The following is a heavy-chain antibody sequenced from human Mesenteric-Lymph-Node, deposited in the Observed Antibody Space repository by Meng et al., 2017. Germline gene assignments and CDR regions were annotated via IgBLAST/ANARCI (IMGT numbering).Heavy chain of an antibody. CDR2: ISSTGRTI. D-gene: IGHD2-15*01. J-gene: IGHJ4*02. Sequence: GESLKISCAASGFTFSSYEMNWVRQAPGKGLEWVSYISSTGRTIYYADSVKGRFTISRDDAENSLYLQMNSLRAEDTAVYYCAKDRVRVGYCSGGSCSTDYWGQGTLVTVSS. CDR1: GFTFSSYE. CDR3: AKDRVRVGYCSGGSCSTDY. V-gene: IGHV3-48*03.